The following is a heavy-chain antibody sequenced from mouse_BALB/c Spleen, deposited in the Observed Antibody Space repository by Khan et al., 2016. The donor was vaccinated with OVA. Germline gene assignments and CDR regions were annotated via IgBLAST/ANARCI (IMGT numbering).Heavy chain of an antibody. CDR3: ARIYGSDFDY. CDR2: IIPHIGET. J-gene: IGHJ2*01. CDR1: GYSFTGYF. V-gene: IGHV1-20*02. D-gene: IGHD1-1*01. Sequence: VQLKQSGPELVKPGASVKISCKASGYSFTGYFMNWVMQSHGKSLEWIGRIIPHIGETFYNQKFKGKATLTVDESSSTAHMELRSLASEDSAVYYCARIYGSDFDYWGQGTTLTVSS.